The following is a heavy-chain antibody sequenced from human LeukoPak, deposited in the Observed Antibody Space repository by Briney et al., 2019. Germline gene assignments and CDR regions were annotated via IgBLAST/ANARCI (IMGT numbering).Heavy chain of an antibody. J-gene: IGHJ3*02. CDR1: GYTLTELS. CDR2: FDPEDGET. CDR3: ASTYYYDSSGYSDGAFDI. D-gene: IGHD3-22*01. Sequence: ASVKVSCKVSGYTLTELSMHWVRQAPGKGLEWMGGFDPEDGETIYAQKFQGRVTITADKSTSTAYMELSSLRSEDTAVYYCASTYYYDSSGYSDGAFDIWGQGTMVTVSS. V-gene: IGHV1-24*01.